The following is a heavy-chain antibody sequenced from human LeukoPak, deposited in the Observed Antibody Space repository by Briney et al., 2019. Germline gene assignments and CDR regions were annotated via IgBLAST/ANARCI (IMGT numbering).Heavy chain of an antibody. D-gene: IGHD5-12*01. CDR3: ARDSPGYGAYDFD. J-gene: IGHJ4*02. CDR2: IKEDGSAK. V-gene: IGHV3-7*01. CDR1: GFTFSRYW. Sequence: GGSLRLSCAASGFTFSRYWMSWVRQAPGKGLEWVANIKEDGSAKYYVDSVEGRFTISRDNAKNSLYLQMNRLSAEDTAVYYCARDSPGYGAYDFDWGQGTLVTVSS.